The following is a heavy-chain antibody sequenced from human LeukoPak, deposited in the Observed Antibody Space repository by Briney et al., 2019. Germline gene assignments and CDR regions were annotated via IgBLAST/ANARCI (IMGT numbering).Heavy chain of an antibody. D-gene: IGHD6-13*01. V-gene: IGHV3-30*18. CDR3: AKSHGDSSSQERDYYYGMDV. CDR1: GFTFSSYG. CDR2: ISYDGSNK. Sequence: GRSLRLSCAASGFTFSSYGMHWVRQAPGKGLEWVAVISYDGSNKYYADSVKGRFTISRDNSKNTLYLQMNSLRAEDTAVYYGAKSHGDSSSQERDYYYGMDVWGKGTTVTVSS. J-gene: IGHJ6*04.